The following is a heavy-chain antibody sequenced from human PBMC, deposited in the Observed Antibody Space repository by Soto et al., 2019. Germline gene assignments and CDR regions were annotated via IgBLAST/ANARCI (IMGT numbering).Heavy chain of an antibody. V-gene: IGHV1-69*02. CDR2: IIPILGIA. D-gene: IGHD4-4*01. Sequence: SLKVSCKAPGGTFSSYTINWVRQAPGQGLEWMGRIIPILGIANYAQKFQGRVTITADKSTSTTYMELSSLRSEDTAVYYCARGRSNYGIYYYYMDVWGKGTTVTVSS. CDR3: ARGRSNYGIYYYYMDV. CDR1: GGTFSSYT. J-gene: IGHJ6*03.